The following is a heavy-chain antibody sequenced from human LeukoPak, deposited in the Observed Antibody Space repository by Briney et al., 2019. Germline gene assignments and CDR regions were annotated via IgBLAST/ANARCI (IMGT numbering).Heavy chain of an antibody. J-gene: IGHJ4*02. CDR3: ARAVRGYSGSYYFDY. Sequence: ASVKVSCEASGYTFTSYGISWVRQAPGQGLEWMGWISAYNGNTNYAQKLQGRVTMTTDTSTSTAYMELRSLRSDDTAVYYCARAVRGYSGSYYFDYWGQGTLVTVSS. V-gene: IGHV1-18*01. D-gene: IGHD1-26*01. CDR1: GYTFTSYG. CDR2: ISAYNGNT.